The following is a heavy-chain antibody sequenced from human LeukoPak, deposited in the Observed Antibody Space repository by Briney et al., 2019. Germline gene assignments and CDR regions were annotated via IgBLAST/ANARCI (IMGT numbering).Heavy chain of an antibody. J-gene: IGHJ5*02. V-gene: IGHV1-2*02. D-gene: IGHD1-1*01. CDR3: ARVFTTGTTPEFDP. Sequence: GASVKVSCKASGYTFTGYYMHWVRQAPGQGLEWMGWINPNSGGTNYAQKFQGRVTMTRDTSISTAYMELSRLRSDDTAVYYCARVFTTGTTPEFDPWGQGTLVTVSS. CDR2: INPNSGGT. CDR1: GYTFTGYY.